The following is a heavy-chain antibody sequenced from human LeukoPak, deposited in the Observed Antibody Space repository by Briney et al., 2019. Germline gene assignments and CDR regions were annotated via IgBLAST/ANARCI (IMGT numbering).Heavy chain of an antibody. CDR2: INPNSGGT. J-gene: IGHJ4*02. Sequence: ASVKVSCKASGYTFTGYYMHWVRQAPGQGLEWMGWINPNSGGTNYAQKFQGRVTMTRDTSIGTAYMELSRLRSDDTAVYYCARLLEDIVATHFDYWGQGTLVTVSS. D-gene: IGHD5-12*01. CDR1: GYTFTGYY. CDR3: ARLLEDIVATHFDY. V-gene: IGHV1-2*02.